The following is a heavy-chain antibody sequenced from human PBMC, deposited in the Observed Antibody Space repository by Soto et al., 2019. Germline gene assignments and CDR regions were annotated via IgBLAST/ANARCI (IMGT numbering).Heavy chain of an antibody. CDR3: ARGRHSSSSHYYYYMDV. J-gene: IGHJ6*03. Sequence: GGSLRLSCAASGFTFSSYGMHWVRQAPGKGLEWVAVIWYDGSNKYYADSVKGRFTISRDNSKNTLYLQMNSLRAEDTAVYYCARGRHSSSSHYYYYMDVWGKGTTVTVSS. D-gene: IGHD6-6*01. V-gene: IGHV3-33*01. CDR1: GFTFSSYG. CDR2: IWYDGSNK.